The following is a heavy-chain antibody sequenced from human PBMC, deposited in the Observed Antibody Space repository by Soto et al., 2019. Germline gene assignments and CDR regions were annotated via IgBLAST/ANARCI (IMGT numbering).Heavy chain of an antibody. CDR1: GGSITSANYY. D-gene: IGHD4-17*01. Sequence: QVQLQESGPGLVKPSQTLSLICPVSGGSITSANYYWNWIRQHPGKGLEWIGLIYYSGSAYYNSALKSRVTISVDTSKNQASLKLSSVTAADTAVYYCARGLDGDYVWEGIDVWGQGTTVTVSS. J-gene: IGHJ6*02. CDR2: IYYSGSA. V-gene: IGHV4-31*03. CDR3: ARGLDGDYVWEGIDV.